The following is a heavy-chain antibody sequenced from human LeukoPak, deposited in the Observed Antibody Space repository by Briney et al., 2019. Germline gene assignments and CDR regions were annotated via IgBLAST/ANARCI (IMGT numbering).Heavy chain of an antibody. CDR2: IIPIFGTA. J-gene: IGHJ4*02. D-gene: IGHD5-12*01. Sequence: ASVKVSCKASGGTFSSYAISWVRQAPGQGLEWMGGIIPIFGTANYAQKFQGRVTITADESTSTAYMELSSLRSEDTAVYCCARMYSGYENYFDYWGQGTLVTVSS. CDR1: GGTFSSYA. V-gene: IGHV1-69*13. CDR3: ARMYSGYENYFDY.